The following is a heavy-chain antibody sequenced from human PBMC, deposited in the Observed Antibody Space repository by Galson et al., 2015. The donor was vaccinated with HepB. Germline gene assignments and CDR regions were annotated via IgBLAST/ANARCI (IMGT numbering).Heavy chain of an antibody. CDR1: GFTFSSYS. D-gene: IGHD2-2*01. Sequence: SLRLSCAASGFTFSSYSMNWVRQAPGKGLEWVSYISSSSSTIYYADSVKGRFTISRDNTKNSLYLQMNSLRDEDTAVYYCARVSSIVVVPAAIADYWGQGTLVTVSS. V-gene: IGHV3-48*02. CDR2: ISSSSSTI. J-gene: IGHJ4*02. CDR3: ARVSSIVVVPAAIADY.